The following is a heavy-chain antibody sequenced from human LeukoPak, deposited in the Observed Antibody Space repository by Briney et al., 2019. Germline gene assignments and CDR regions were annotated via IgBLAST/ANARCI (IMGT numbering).Heavy chain of an antibody. Sequence: KPSQTLSLTCTVSGGSISSGGYYWSWIRQHPGKGLEWIGYIYYSGSTYYNPSLKSRVTISVDTSKNQFSLKLSSVTAADTAVYYCAREGGPSPSSYGMDVWGQGTTVTVSS. J-gene: IGHJ6*02. CDR2: IYYSGST. CDR3: AREGGPSPSSYGMDV. D-gene: IGHD2-2*01. V-gene: IGHV4-31*03. CDR1: GGSISSGGYY.